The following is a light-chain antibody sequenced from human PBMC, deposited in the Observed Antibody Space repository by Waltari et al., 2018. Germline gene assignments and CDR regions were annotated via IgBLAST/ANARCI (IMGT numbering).Light chain of an antibody. CDR3: QQRYKWPHS. CDR1: QIVGTN. CDR2: DAF. J-gene: IGKJ4*01. Sequence: GRASQIVGTNLAWYQKRPGQAPRLLIYDAFDRAAGVPARFSGSSSGVEFTLTISSLEPEDSGVYFCQQRYKWPHSFGGGTKVEI. V-gene: IGKV3-11*01.